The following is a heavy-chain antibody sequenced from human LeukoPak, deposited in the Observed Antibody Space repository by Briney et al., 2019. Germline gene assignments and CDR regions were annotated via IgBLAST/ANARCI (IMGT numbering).Heavy chain of an antibody. CDR1: GGSLCGYY. CDR3: ARGTSWYRASPYYYYYYLDV. J-gene: IGHJ6*03. Sequence: SETLSLTCAVYGGSLCGYYWSWLRHPPGKGLECMGEINHRGRTNYNPSLKSRVTISVDTSKDQFSLKLSSVTAADTAVYYCARGTSWYRASPYYYYYYLDVWGKGTTVTVSS. D-gene: IGHD6-13*01. V-gene: IGHV4-34*01. CDR2: INHRGRT.